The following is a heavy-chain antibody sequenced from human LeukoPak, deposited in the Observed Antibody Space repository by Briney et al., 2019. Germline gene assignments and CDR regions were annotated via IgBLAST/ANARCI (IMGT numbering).Heavy chain of an antibody. CDR2: IYSGGST. CDR1: GFTVSTNS. J-gene: IGHJ4*02. V-gene: IGHV3-53*01. D-gene: IGHD1-26*01. Sequence: GESLRLTCAASGFTVSTNSMNWVRKAPGTGLEWVSVIYSGGSTYYADSVKGRFTISRDNSKNTLYLQMNSLRAEDTAVYYCARVKSVGYFDYWGQGTLVTGSS. CDR3: ARVKSVGYFDY.